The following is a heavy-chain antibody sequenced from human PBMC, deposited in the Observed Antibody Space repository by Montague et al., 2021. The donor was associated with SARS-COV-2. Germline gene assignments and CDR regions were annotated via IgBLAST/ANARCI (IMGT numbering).Heavy chain of an antibody. D-gene: IGHD1-20*01. Sequence: SETLSLTCAVYGGSLSGYYWSWIRQPPGQGLEWIGEINHSGSTNYNSSLKSRVTISLDTYKNQFSLKLSSVTAADTAVYYCARGRRRYNWRDETGYYYGMDDWGQGTTVTVSS. CDR3: ARGRRRYNWRDETGYYYGMDD. J-gene: IGHJ6*02. CDR1: GGSLSGYY. V-gene: IGHV4-34*01. CDR2: INHSGST.